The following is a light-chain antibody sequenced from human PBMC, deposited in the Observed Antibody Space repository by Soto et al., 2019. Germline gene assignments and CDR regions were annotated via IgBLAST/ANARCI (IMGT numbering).Light chain of an antibody. CDR3: QQYGGSPRT. Sequence: EIVLTQSPGTLSLSPGERATLFCRASQSISNYLAWYQQRPGQSPRLLIYAASRRATGVPDRFSGGGSATDFTLTVSRLEPEDFAVYYCQQYGGSPRTFGQGTKLEIK. CDR1: QSISNY. CDR2: AAS. V-gene: IGKV3-20*01. J-gene: IGKJ2*01.